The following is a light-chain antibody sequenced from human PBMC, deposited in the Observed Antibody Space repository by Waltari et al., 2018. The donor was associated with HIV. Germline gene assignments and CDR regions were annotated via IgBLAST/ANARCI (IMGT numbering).Light chain of an antibody. V-gene: IGLV2-14*01. Sequence: QSAPTQPASVSGSPGQSITISCTGTSSDIGPSKNVSWYQQSPGKAPKLMLDEVSNRPSGVSNRFSGSKSGNTASLTISGLQAEDEADYYCSSYISTTTLFGTGTKVTVL. CDR1: SSDIGPSKN. CDR3: SSYISTTTL. CDR2: EVS. J-gene: IGLJ1*01.